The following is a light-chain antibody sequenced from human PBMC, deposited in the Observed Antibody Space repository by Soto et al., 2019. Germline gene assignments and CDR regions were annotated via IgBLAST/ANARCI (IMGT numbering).Light chain of an antibody. V-gene: IGKV3-11*01. CDR1: QSVSSY. Sequence: EIVWTQAPATLSFSPGERATLSCRASQSVSSYLAWYQQNPGQAPRLLIYDASNKTTGIPARFSGSGSGTDFTLAISSLEPEDFAVYYCPQRSNWPSFGHGTKVDI. CDR2: DAS. J-gene: IGKJ1*01. CDR3: PQRSNWPS.